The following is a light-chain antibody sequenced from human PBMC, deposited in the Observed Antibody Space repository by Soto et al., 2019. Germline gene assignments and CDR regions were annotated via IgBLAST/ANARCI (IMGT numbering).Light chain of an antibody. CDR3: AAWDDNLNADV. CDR1: SSNIGNNA. J-gene: IGLJ1*01. V-gene: IGLV1-36*01. Sequence: QSVLTQPPSVSEAPRQRVTISCSGSSSNIGNNAVNWYQQLPGQAPKIVIYYDDLLTSGVSDRFSGSKSGISASLAISDLQSDDEADYYCAAWDDNLNADVFGPGTKVTVL. CDR2: YDD.